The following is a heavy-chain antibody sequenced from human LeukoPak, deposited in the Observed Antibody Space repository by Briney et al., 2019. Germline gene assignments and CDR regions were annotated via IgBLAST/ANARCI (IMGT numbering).Heavy chain of an antibody. CDR1: GGSFSGYY. CDR2: INHSGST. CDR3: ARGPPTDYYDSSGFYYVFDY. Sequence: SETLSLTCAVYGGSFSGYYWSWIRQPPGKGLEWIGEINHSGSTNYNPSLKSRVTISVDASNNQFSLKLSSVTAADTAVYFCARGPPTDYYDSSGFYYVFDYWGQGTLVTVSS. D-gene: IGHD3-22*01. V-gene: IGHV4-34*01. J-gene: IGHJ4*02.